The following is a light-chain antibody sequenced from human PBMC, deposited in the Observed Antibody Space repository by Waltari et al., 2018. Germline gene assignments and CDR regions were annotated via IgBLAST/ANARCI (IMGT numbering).Light chain of an antibody. CDR3: SSYAGSNNVV. CDR2: EVS. J-gene: IGLJ2*01. V-gene: IGLV2-8*01. Sequence: QSALTRPPSASGSPGQSVTISCTGTSSDVGGHNYVSWYQQHPGKAPKLMIYEVSKRPSGVPDRFSGSKSGNTASLTVSGLQAEDEADYYCSSYAGSNNVVFGGGTKLTVL. CDR1: SSDVGGHNY.